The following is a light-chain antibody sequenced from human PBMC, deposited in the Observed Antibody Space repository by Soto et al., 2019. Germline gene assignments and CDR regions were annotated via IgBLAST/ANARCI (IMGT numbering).Light chain of an antibody. V-gene: IGKV3-11*01. Sequence: EIVLTQSPATLSLSPGERATLSCRASQSVSSYLAWYQQKPDQAPRLLIYDASNRATGIPARFSGSGSGTDFTLTISSLEPEDFAVYYCQQRSNSYTFGQGTKLEIK. CDR3: QQRSNSYT. CDR1: QSVSSY. J-gene: IGKJ2*01. CDR2: DAS.